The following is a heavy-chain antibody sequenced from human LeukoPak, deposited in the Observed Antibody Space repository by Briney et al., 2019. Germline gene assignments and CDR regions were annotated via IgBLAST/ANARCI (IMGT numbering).Heavy chain of an antibody. CDR3: ARGSKEIYYYMDV. J-gene: IGHJ6*03. Sequence: ASVKVSRKASGYTFTGYYMHWVRQAPGQGLEWMGWINPNSGGTNYAQKFQGRVTMTRNTSISTAYMELSSLRSEDTAVYYCARGSKEIYYYMDVWGKGTTVTISS. CDR1: GYTFTGYY. V-gene: IGHV1-2*02. CDR2: INPNSGGT.